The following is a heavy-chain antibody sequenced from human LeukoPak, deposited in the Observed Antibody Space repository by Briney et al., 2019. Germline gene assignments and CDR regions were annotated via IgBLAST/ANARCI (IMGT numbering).Heavy chain of an antibody. CDR2: ISYSGST. J-gene: IGHJ4*02. Sequence: SETLSLTCTVSGGSISSSSYYWGWIRQPPGKGLEWIGTISYSGSTHYNPSLKSRVTISVDTSKNQFSLKLSSVTAADTAVYYCASKSYYYGSGSYYPDRKTFDYWGQGTLVTVSS. CDR1: GGSISSSSYY. CDR3: ASKSYYYGSGSYYPDRKTFDY. D-gene: IGHD3-10*01. V-gene: IGHV4-39*01.